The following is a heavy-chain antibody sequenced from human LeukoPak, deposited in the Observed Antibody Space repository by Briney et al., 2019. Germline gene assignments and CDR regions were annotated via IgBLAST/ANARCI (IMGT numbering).Heavy chain of an antibody. J-gene: IGHJ4*02. Sequence: PGGSLRLSCAASGFTFSSYWMSWVRQAPGKGLEWVANIKQDGSEKYYVDSVKGRFTISRDNAKNSLYLQMNSLRAEDTAVYYCARDLYSSSWLGWGPDYWGQGTLVTVSS. CDR2: IKQDGSEK. D-gene: IGHD6-13*01. CDR1: GFTFSSYW. CDR3: ARDLYSSSWLGWGPDY. V-gene: IGHV3-7*01.